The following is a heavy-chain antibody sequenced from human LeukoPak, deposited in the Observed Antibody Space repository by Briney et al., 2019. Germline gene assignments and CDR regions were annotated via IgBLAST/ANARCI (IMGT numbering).Heavy chain of an antibody. D-gene: IGHD4-17*01. CDR3: ARDYGDYDYYYYYMDV. J-gene: IGHJ6*03. Sequence: GGSLRLSCAASGFTFSSYEMNWVRQAPGKGLEWVSYISSSGSTIYYADSVKGRFTISRDNAKNSLYLQMNSLRAEDTAVYYCARDYGDYDYYYYYMDVWGKGTTVTVSS. CDR2: ISSSGSTI. V-gene: IGHV3-48*03. CDR1: GFTFSSYE.